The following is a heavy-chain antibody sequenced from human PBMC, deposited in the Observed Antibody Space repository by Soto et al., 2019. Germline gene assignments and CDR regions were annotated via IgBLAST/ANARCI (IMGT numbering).Heavy chain of an antibody. CDR3: ARWASY. CDR2: MNRSGDV. CDR1: GGSFSGYY. J-gene: IGHJ4*02. V-gene: IGHV4-34*01. Sequence: QVQLRQWGAGLLKPSETLSLTCDVYGGSFSGYYWTWIRQPPGKGLEWIGEMNRSGDVNYNPSLKNRVTISVDTSKNQFSLKVTSVTAADTAVYYCARWASYWGQGMLVTVCS.